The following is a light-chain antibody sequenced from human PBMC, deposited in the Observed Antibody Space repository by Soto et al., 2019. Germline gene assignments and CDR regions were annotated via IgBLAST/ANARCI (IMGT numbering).Light chain of an antibody. CDR3: ISYTSRSTYV. Sequence: QSALTQPASVSGSPGQSITISCTGTSSDVGGYNYVAWYQQHPGKAPKLMIYEVSNRPSGVSNRFSGSKSGNTASLTISGLQAEDEADYYCISYTSRSTYVFGSGTKVTFL. V-gene: IGLV2-14*01. CDR2: EVS. CDR1: SSDVGGYNY. J-gene: IGLJ1*01.